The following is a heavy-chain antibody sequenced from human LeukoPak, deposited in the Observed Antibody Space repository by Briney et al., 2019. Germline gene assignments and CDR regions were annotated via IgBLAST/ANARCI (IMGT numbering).Heavy chain of an antibody. J-gene: IGHJ6*03. CDR2: IFPGDFDT. CDR3: ASENLVERRTAYMDV. D-gene: IGHD1-1*01. Sequence: GESLKISCRGSGYSFSNYWLGWVRQTPGKGLGWRGMIFPGDFDTRYSPSFQGQATISAGKSISTAYLQWSSLKVLDSAIYYCASENLVERRTAYMDVWGKGTTVTVSS. V-gene: IGHV5-51*01. CDR1: GYSFSNYW.